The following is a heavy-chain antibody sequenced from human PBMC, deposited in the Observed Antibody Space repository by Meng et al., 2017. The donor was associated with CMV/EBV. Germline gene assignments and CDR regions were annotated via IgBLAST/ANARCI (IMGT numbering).Heavy chain of an antibody. D-gene: IGHD2-15*01. V-gene: IGHV1-69*01. CDR2: IIPIFGTA. Sequence: QPPLVQAGVEVNQPGSSVKLSCKASGGTFSSYAISWVRQAPGQGREWMGGIIPIFGTANYAQKFQGRVTITADESTSTAYMELSSLRSEDTAVYYCARARGRVVVVAPFDYWGQGTLVTVFS. CDR1: GGTFSSYA. CDR3: ARARGRVVVVAPFDY. J-gene: IGHJ4*02.